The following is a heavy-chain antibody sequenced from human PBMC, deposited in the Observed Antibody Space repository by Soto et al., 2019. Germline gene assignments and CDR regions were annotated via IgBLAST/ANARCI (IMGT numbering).Heavy chain of an antibody. CDR3: ARDRISGYGLSLPGDNYYGMNV. D-gene: IGHD5-12*01. V-gene: IGHV3-33*01. J-gene: IGHJ6*02. CDR2: IWYDGSNK. Sequence: GGSLRLSCAASGFTFSSYGMHWVRQAPGKGLEWVAVIWYDGSNKYYADSVKGRFTISRDNSKNTLYLQMNSLRAEDTAVYYCARDRISGYGLSLPGDNYYGMNVWGQGTTVTVSS. CDR1: GFTFSSYG.